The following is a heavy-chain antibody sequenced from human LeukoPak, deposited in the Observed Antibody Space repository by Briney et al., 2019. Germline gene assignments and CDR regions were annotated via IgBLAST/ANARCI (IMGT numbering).Heavy chain of an antibody. V-gene: IGHV3-30*02. D-gene: IGHD1-14*01. J-gene: IGHJ4*02. CDR2: IRYDGNNK. CDR1: GFTFSSTG. CDR3: ARTYNPDY. Sequence: GGSLRLSCTASGFTFSSTGMHWVRQAPGKGLEWVSYIRYDGNNKYYGDSVKGRLTVSRDNSKNTLYLQMNSLRVEDTAVYYCARTYNPDYWGQGTLVTVSS.